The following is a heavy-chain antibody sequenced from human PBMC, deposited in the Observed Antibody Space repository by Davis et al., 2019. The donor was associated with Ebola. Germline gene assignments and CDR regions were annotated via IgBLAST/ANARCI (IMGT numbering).Heavy chain of an antibody. D-gene: IGHD1-26*01. J-gene: IGHJ6*04. CDR1: GGSISRNTNY. Sequence: SETLSLTCTVSGGSISRNTNYWGWIRQPPGKGLEWIGSIGSMFYSGGTHYNPSLKSRVTISVDTSKNQFSLKLSSVTAADTAVYYCARMRSKVRYYGMDVWGKGTTVTVSS. CDR2: MFYSGGT. CDR3: ARMRSKVRYYGMDV. V-gene: IGHV4-39*07.